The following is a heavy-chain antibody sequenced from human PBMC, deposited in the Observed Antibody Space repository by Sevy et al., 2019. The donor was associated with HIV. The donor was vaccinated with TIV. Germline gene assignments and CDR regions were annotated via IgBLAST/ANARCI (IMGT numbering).Heavy chain of an antibody. CDR2: INSDGSST. CDR3: ARDQLNIAAAGTPGPYYYYGMDV. CDR1: GFTFSSYW. Sequence: GGSLRLSCAASGFTFSSYWMHWVRQAPGKGLVWVSRINSDGSSTSYADSVKGRFTISRDNAKNTLYLQMNSLRAEDTAVYYCARDQLNIAAAGTPGPYYYYGMDVWGQGTTVTVSS. V-gene: IGHV3-74*01. J-gene: IGHJ6*02. D-gene: IGHD6-13*01.